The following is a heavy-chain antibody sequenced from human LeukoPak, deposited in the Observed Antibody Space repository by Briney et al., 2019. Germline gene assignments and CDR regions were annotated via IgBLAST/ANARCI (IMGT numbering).Heavy chain of an antibody. D-gene: IGHD4-17*01. Sequence: SVKVPCKASGGTFSSYAISWVRQAPGQGLEWMGGIIPIFGTANYAQKFQGRVTITTDESTSTAYMELSSLRSEDTAVYYCASGAFFFLRSYYYFDYWGQGTLVTVSS. V-gene: IGHV1-69*05. CDR1: GGTFSSYA. CDR2: IIPIFGTA. CDR3: ASGAFFFLRSYYYFDY. J-gene: IGHJ4*02.